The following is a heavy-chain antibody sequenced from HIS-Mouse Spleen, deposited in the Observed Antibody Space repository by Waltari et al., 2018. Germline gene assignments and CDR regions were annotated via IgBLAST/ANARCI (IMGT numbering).Heavy chain of an antibody. Sequence: QLQLQESGPGLVKPSETLSLTCTVSGGSISSSSYYWGWIRQPPGKGLEGIGSIYYRGSTYSHPSLKSRVTISVDTSKNQFSLKLSSVTAADTAVYYCAREIPYSSSWYDWYFDLWGRGTLVTVSS. V-gene: IGHV4-39*07. CDR2: IYYRGST. CDR1: GGSISSSSYY. CDR3: AREIPYSSSWYDWYFDL. J-gene: IGHJ2*01. D-gene: IGHD6-13*01.